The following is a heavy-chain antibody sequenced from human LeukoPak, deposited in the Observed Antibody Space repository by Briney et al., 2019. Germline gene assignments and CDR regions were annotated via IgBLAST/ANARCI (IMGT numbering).Heavy chain of an antibody. Sequence: ASVKVSCKVSGYTLTELPMHWVRQAPGKGLEWMGGFDPEDGETIYAQKFQGRVTMTEDTSTDTAYMELSSLRSEDTAVYYCARDVYSSGWYEYWGQGTLVTVSS. CDR2: FDPEDGET. CDR3: ARDVYSSGWYEY. V-gene: IGHV1-24*01. J-gene: IGHJ4*02. D-gene: IGHD6-19*01. CDR1: GYTLTELP.